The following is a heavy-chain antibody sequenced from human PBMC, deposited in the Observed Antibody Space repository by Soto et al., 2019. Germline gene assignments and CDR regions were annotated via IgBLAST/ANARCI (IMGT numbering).Heavy chain of an antibody. V-gene: IGHV3-64*01. J-gene: IGHJ6*03. CDR2: ISSNGVGT. CDR1: GFTLSGYA. D-gene: IGHD6-6*01. CDR3: ARRARPDFYYMDC. Sequence: EVQLAESGGGLAQPGGSLRLSCAASGFTLSGYAMDWVRQAPGKGLEYVAGISSNGVGTYYANSVQGRFTISRDKSKNTVYLQMGSLRPEDMAVYYCARRARPDFYYMDCWGKGTTVTVSS.